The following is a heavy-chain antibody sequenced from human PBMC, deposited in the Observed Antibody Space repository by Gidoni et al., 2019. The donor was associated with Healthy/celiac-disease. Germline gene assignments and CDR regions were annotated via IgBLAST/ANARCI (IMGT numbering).Heavy chain of an antibody. Sequence: EVQLVESGGGLVKPGGSLRFSCAAAGFTFSSYSMNWVRQAPGKGLEWVSSISSSSSYIYYADSVKGRFTISRDNAKNSLYLQMNSLRAEDTAVYYCARGSTRSYPRYWGQGTLVTVSS. J-gene: IGHJ4*02. CDR2: ISSSSSYI. CDR1: GFTFSSYS. CDR3: ARGSTRSYPRY. D-gene: IGHD3-10*01. V-gene: IGHV3-21*01.